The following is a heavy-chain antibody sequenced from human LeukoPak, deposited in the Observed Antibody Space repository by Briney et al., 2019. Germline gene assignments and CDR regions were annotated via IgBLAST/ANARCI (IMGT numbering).Heavy chain of an antibody. J-gene: IGHJ4*02. CDR2: IIPIFGTA. CDR1: GGTFSSYA. D-gene: IGHD6-13*01. CDR3: ARASRSSWPRYYFDY. V-gene: IGHV1-69*01. Sequence: GASVKVSCRASGGTFSSYAISWVRQAPGQGLEWTGGIIPIFGTANYAQKFQGRVTITADESTSTAYMELSSLRSEDTAVYYCARASRSSWPRYYFDYWGQGTLVTVSS.